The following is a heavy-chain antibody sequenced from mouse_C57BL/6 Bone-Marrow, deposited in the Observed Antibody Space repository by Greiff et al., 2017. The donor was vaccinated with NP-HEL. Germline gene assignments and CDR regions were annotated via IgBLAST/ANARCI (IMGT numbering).Heavy chain of an antibody. CDR2: IYPGDGDT. D-gene: IGHD2-12*01. J-gene: IGHJ2*01. Sequence: QVQLKQSGPELVKPGASVKISCKASGYAFSSSWMNWVKQRPGKGLEWIGRIYPGDGDTNYNGKFKGKATLTADKSSSTAYMQLSSLTSEDAAVYFCAFLYYSDYWGQGTTLTVSS. V-gene: IGHV1-82*01. CDR3: AFLYYSDY. CDR1: GYAFSSSW.